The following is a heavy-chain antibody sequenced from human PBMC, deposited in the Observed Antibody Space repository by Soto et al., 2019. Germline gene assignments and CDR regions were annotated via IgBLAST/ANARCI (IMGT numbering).Heavy chain of an antibody. Sequence: EVQLVESGGGRVKPGGSLRLSCAASGFTFSSYSLNWVRQAPGRGLEWVSSITPSSSYMFYADSVKGRFTISRDYANNSLYLQMNSLRVEDTAVYYYAREGSWREFDDWGQGTLVTVSS. CDR3: AREGSWREFDD. V-gene: IGHV3-21*06. J-gene: IGHJ4*02. D-gene: IGHD6-13*01. CDR2: ITPSSSYM. CDR1: GFTFSSYS.